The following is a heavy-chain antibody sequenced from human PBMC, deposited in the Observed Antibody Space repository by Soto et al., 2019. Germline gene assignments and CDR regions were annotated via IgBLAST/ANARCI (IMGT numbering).Heavy chain of an antibody. J-gene: IGHJ4*02. Sequence: SETLSLTCAVYGGSFSGYYWSWIRRPPGKGLEWIGEINHSGSTNYNPSLKSRVTISVDTSKNQFSLKLSSVTAADTAVYYCARGLLRYFVPYYFDYWGQGTLVTVSS. CDR2: INHSGST. CDR1: GGSFSGYY. CDR3: ARGLLRYFVPYYFDY. V-gene: IGHV4-34*01. D-gene: IGHD3-9*01.